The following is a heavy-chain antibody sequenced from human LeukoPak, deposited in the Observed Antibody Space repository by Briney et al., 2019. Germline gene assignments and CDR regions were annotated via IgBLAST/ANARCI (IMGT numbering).Heavy chain of an antibody. CDR2: YRSRAYGGTT. Sequence: GGSLRQSFTAYGFSFGDYAMSWVRQAPGKGLEWVGFYRSRAYGGTTVYAASVKGRCTISRDDSKNTLYLQMNSLKTEDTAVYYCTIQVGATTFDYWGQGTLVTVSS. CDR3: TIQVGATTFDY. D-gene: IGHD1-26*01. V-gene: IGHV3-49*04. CDR1: GFSFGDYA. J-gene: IGHJ4*02.